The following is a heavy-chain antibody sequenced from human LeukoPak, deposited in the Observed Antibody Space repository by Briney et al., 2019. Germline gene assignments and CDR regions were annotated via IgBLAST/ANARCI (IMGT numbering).Heavy chain of an antibody. CDR3: ARDRKASYYYDSNGAFDI. Sequence: PGGSLRLSCAASGFTFSSYEMNWVRQAPGKGLEWVSYISSSGSTIYYADSVKGRFTISRDNAKNSLYLQMNSLRAEDTAVYYCARDRKASYYYDSNGAFDIWGQGTMVTVSS. V-gene: IGHV3-48*03. D-gene: IGHD3-22*01. CDR1: GFTFSSYE. CDR2: ISSSGSTI. J-gene: IGHJ3*02.